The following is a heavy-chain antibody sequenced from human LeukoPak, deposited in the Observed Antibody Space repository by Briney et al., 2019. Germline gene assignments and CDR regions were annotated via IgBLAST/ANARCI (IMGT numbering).Heavy chain of an antibody. CDR3: AKGDAFDI. CDR1: GFRVSGYD. Sequence: GGSLRLSCAASGFRVSGYDLNWIRQAPGKGLEWIAYISISSSNIHYADSVRGRFTISRDNANNSLYLQLSSLRVEDTAVYYCAKGDAFDIWGQGTMVTVSS. CDR2: ISISSSNI. V-gene: IGHV3-11*06. J-gene: IGHJ3*02.